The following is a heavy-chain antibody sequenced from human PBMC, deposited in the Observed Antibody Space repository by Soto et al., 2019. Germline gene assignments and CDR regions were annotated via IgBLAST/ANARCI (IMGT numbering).Heavy chain of an antibody. D-gene: IGHD2-21*02. Sequence: PGGSQRHSKRASGINFIGYGGHWVRQAPGKGLEWVAVISYDGSNKYYADSVKGRFTISRDNSKNTLYLQMNSLRAEDTAVYYCAKDFGYCGGDCYLAWPSVLYYYYYGMDFWGQGTTVTVSS. J-gene: IGHJ6*02. V-gene: IGHV3-30*18. CDR3: AKDFGYCGGDCYLAWPSVLYYYYYGMDF. CDR1: GINFIGYG. CDR2: ISYDGSNK.